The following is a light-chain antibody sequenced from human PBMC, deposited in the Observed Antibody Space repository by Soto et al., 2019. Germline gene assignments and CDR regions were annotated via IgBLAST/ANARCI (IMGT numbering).Light chain of an antibody. CDR1: SSDVGGYNY. CDR3: SSYTSSSTLP. J-gene: IGLJ1*01. V-gene: IGLV2-14*01. Sequence: QSVLAQPASVSGSPGQSITISCTGTSSDVGGYNYVSWYQQHLGKAPKLMIYEVSNRPSGVSNRFSGSKSGNTASLTISGLQAEDEADYYCSSYTSSSTLPFGTGTKVTLL. CDR2: EVS.